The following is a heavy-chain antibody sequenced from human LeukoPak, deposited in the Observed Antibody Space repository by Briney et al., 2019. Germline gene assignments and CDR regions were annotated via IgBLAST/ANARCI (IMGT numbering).Heavy chain of an antibody. J-gene: IGHJ4*02. Sequence: GGSLRLSCVASGFSFNNYAMNWVRQAPGKGLEWVSLIIGSSGSTFYADSVKGRFTISRDKSRNTLYLQMNSLRAEDTAVYYCAKGAYDYIEIAYFDYWGQGSLVTVSS. CDR2: IIGSSGST. D-gene: IGHD5-12*01. CDR1: GFSFNNYA. CDR3: AKGAYDYIEIAYFDY. V-gene: IGHV3-23*01.